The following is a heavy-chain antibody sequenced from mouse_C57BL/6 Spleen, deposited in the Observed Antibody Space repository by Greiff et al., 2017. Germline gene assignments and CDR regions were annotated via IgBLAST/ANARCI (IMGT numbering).Heavy chain of an antibody. Sequence: EVKLVESGGGLVKPGGSLKLSCAASGFTFSDYGMHWVRQAPEKGLEWVAYISSGSSTIYYADTVKGRFTISRDNAKNTLFLQMTSLRSEDTAMYYCASDWGTGSSYGFDYWGQGTTLTVSS. D-gene: IGHD1-1*01. CDR1: GFTFSDYG. J-gene: IGHJ2*01. CDR2: ISSGSSTI. V-gene: IGHV5-17*01. CDR3: ASDWGTGSSYGFDY.